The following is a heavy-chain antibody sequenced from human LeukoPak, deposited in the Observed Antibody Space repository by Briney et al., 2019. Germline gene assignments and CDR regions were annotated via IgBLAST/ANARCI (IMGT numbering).Heavy chain of an antibody. Sequence: PGRSLRLSCAAPGFTFNSYIMHWVRQAPGKGLEWVAVISYDGSKKYYADSLKGRFTISRDNSKNTLYLQMNSLRAEDTAVYYCARDRGTIFGVVIYYFDYWGQGTLVTVSS. CDR3: ARDRGTIFGVVIYYFDY. CDR2: ISYDGSKK. D-gene: IGHD3-3*01. J-gene: IGHJ4*02. V-gene: IGHV3-30*04. CDR1: GFTFNSYI.